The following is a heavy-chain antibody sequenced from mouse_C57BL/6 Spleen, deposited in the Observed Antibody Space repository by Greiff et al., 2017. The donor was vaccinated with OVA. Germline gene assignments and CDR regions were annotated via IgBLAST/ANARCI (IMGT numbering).Heavy chain of an antibody. D-gene: IGHD1-1*01. Sequence: QVQLQQPGAELVKPGASVKMSCKASGYTFTSYWITWVKQRPGQGLEWIGDIYPGSGSTNYNEKFKSKATLTVDTSSSTAYMQLSSLTSEDSAVYYCARAVLRLDYFDYWGQGTTLTVSS. CDR1: GYTFTSYW. CDR3: ARAVLRLDYFDY. CDR2: IYPGSGST. V-gene: IGHV1-55*01. J-gene: IGHJ2*01.